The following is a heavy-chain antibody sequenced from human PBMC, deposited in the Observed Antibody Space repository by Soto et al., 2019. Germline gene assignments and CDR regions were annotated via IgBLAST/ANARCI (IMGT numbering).Heavy chain of an antibody. CDR1: GGPISSTNW. D-gene: IGHD4-17*01. Sequence: PSEPLTLTCAVPGGPISSTNWWSWVRHPPGAGLEWIGEIYHSGSNNDNPALKSRVTISVDKSKNHFSLKLSSVTAADTAVYYCARDLGTYGDYHLRNGMDVWGQGTTVTVSS. CDR2: IYHSGSN. J-gene: IGHJ6*02. CDR3: ARDLGTYGDYHLRNGMDV. V-gene: IGHV4-4*02.